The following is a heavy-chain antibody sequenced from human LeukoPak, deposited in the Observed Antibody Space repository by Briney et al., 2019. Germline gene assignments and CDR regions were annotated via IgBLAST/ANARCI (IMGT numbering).Heavy chain of an antibody. CDR3: AKANYFGSGSYPHDFDY. CDR2: ISGSGGST. Sequence: PGGSLRLSCAASGFTFSSYGMHWVRQAPGKGLEWVSTISGSGGSTYHADSVKGRFTISRDNSKNTLYLQMTSLRAEDTAIYYCAKANYFGSGSYPHDFDYWGQGTLVTVSS. J-gene: IGHJ4*02. D-gene: IGHD3-10*01. V-gene: IGHV3-23*01. CDR1: GFTFSSYG.